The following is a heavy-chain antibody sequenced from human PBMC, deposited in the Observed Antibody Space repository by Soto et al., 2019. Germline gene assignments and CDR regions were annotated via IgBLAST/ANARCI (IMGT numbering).Heavy chain of an antibody. CDR3: PGSIAAQFDY. CDR1: GFTFSSYG. Sequence: QVQLVESGGGVVQPGRSLRLSCAASGFTFSSYGMHWVRQAPGKGLEWVAVISYDGSNKYYADSVKGRFTISRDNSKNTLYLQMNSLRAEDTAVYYGPGSIAAQFDYWGQGTLVTVSS. V-gene: IGHV3-30*03. CDR2: ISYDGSNK. J-gene: IGHJ4*02. D-gene: IGHD6-6*01.